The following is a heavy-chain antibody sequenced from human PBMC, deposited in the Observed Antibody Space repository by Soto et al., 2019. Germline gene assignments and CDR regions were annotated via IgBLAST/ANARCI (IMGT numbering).Heavy chain of an antibody. J-gene: IGHJ4*02. Sequence: SETLSLTCAVYGGSFSGYYWTWIRQPPGTGLEWIGSIYYSGSTNYNPSLKSRVTISVDTSKNQFSLKLTSVTAADTAFYYCARLWRGGYNWVIDYWGQGTLVTVSS. D-gene: IGHD5-12*01. CDR3: ARLWRGGYNWVIDY. V-gene: IGHV4-34*01. CDR1: GGSFSGYY. CDR2: IYYSGST.